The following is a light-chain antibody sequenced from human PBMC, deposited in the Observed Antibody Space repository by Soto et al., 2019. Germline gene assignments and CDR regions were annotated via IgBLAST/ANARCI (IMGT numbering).Light chain of an antibody. Sequence: VVMTQSPLSLPVTLGQPAPISCMPNQCFVHSDGIAYFSWFQQRPGRSPRRLIYKVSNRDSGVPARFSGGGSGTDFALKISRVEAEDVGVYYCMQGTHWPITFGQGTRLEIK. CDR2: KVS. V-gene: IGKV2-30*02. J-gene: IGKJ5*01. CDR1: QCFVHSDGIAY. CDR3: MQGTHWPIT.